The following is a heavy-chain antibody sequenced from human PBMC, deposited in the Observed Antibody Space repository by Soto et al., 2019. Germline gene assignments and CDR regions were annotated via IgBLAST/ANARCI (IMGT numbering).Heavy chain of an antibody. CDR1: GDKVCSNSAS. D-gene: IGHD6-13*01. Sequence: LSRTYAISGDKVCSNSASRNRIKQTPSRGLEWLGRTYYRSKWYNDYAVSVKSRITINPDTSKNQFSLQLNSVTPEDTAVYYCARVRLAAAAPFDYWGQGTLVTVSS. CDR2: TYYRSKWYN. J-gene: IGHJ4*02. CDR3: ARVRLAAAAPFDY. V-gene: IGHV6-1*01.